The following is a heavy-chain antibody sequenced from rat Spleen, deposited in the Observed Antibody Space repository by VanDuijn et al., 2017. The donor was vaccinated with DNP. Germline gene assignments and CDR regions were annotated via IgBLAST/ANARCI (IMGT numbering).Heavy chain of an antibody. CDR3: ARHSGLMYTTGYFDY. CDR2: ISTGGEDT. V-gene: IGHV5-25*01. CDR1: GFTFSDHN. D-gene: IGHD1-6*01. Sequence: EVQLVESGGGPVQPGRSLKLSCAVSGFTFSDHNMAWVRQTPTKGLEWVASISTGGEDTYYRDSVKGRFTISRDNAKSTLYLQMDSLRSEDTATYYCARHSGLMYTTGYFDYWGQGVMVTVSS. J-gene: IGHJ2*01.